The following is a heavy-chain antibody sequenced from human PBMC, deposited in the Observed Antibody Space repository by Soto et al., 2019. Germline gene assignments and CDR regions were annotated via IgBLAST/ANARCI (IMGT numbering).Heavy chain of an antibody. CDR3: AKALDYGDYVTYYYYGMDV. J-gene: IGHJ6*02. D-gene: IGHD4-17*01. CDR2: ISGSGGST. Sequence: GGSLRLSCAASGFTFISYAMSWVRQAPGKGLEWVSAISGSGGSTYYADSVKGRFTISRDNSKSALYLQMNSLRAEDTAVYYCAKALDYGDYVTYYYYGMDVWGRGTTVTVSS. CDR1: GFTFISYA. V-gene: IGHV3-23*01.